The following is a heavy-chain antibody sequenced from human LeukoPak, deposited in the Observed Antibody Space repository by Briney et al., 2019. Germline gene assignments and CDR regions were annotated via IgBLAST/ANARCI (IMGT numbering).Heavy chain of an antibody. Sequence: SETLSLTCSVSSYSISRAYYWGWIRQPPGKGLEWIGSIYHSGSTNYNPSLKSRVTISVDTSKNQFSLKLSSVTAADTAVYYCTRARSRANWFDPWGQGTLVTVSS. CDR3: TRARSRANWFDP. J-gene: IGHJ5*02. V-gene: IGHV4-38-2*02. CDR2: IYHSGST. CDR1: SYSISRAYY.